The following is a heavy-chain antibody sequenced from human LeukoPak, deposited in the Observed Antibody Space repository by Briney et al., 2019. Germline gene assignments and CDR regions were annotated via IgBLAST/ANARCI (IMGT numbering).Heavy chain of an antibody. V-gene: IGHV3-74*01. CDR1: GFTFSSYW. CDR2: INSDGSTT. CDR3: ARNILFAFDI. Sequence: PGGSLRLSCAASGFTFSSYWMHWVRQAPGKGLVWVSRINSDGSTTSYADSVMGRFTISRDNSKNTLYLQVNSLRAEDTAMYYCARNILFAFDIWGQGTMVTVSS. D-gene: IGHD2/OR15-2a*01. J-gene: IGHJ3*02.